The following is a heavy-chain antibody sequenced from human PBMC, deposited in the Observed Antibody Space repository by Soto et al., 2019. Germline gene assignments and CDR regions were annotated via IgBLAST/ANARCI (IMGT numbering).Heavy chain of an antibody. V-gene: IGHV4-39*02. Sequence: SETLSLTCTASGGSVTSSSYYWGWIRQPPGEGLEWIGTIYSSGSAYYNPSLKSRVTISVDTSKNQFSLKLSSVTAADTAVYYCAKDARPDGYWDFDYWGQGTLVTVSS. CDR2: IYSSGSA. J-gene: IGHJ4*02. CDR3: AKDARPDGYWDFDY. D-gene: IGHD5-12*01. CDR1: GGSVTSSSYY.